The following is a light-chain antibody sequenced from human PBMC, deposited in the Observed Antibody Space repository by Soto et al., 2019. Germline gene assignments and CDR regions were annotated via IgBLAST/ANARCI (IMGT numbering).Light chain of an antibody. Sequence: DIQMTQSPSTLAASVGDRFTITCRASESIDSWLAWHQQKPGKVPKLLIYAASTLQSGVPSRFSGSGSGTDFTLTISSLQPEDVATYYCQKYNSAPRTFGQGTKVDIK. CDR2: AAS. J-gene: IGKJ1*01. V-gene: IGKV1-27*01. CDR3: QKYNSAPRT. CDR1: ESIDSW.